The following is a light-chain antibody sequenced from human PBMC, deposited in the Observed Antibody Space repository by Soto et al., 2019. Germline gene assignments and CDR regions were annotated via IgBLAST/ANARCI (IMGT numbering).Light chain of an antibody. V-gene: IGKV3-15*01. CDR2: GAS. CDR1: RSVSNN. J-gene: IGKJ5*01. CDR3: QQYNNWPLT. Sequence: EIVMTQSPATLSVSPGARVTLSCRASRSVSNNLAGHQQRPGQAPRLLIYGASTRATGIPARFSGSWSGTEFTLTISSLQSEDSAVYYWQQYNNWPLTFGQGTRLHI.